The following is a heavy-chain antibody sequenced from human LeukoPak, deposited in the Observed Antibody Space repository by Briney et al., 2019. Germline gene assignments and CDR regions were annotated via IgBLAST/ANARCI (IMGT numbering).Heavy chain of an antibody. CDR2: IYHSGST. J-gene: IGHJ4*02. CDR1: GGSISSGXYS. CDR3: ARDEMGATDY. D-gene: IGHD1-26*01. Sequence: SQTLSLTCAVSGGSISSGXYSXSWIRQPPXXXXEWIGYIYHSGSTYXNPSLKXRVTISVDRSKNQFSLKLSSVTAADTAVYYCARDEMGATDYWGQGTLVTVSS. V-gene: IGHV4-30-2*01.